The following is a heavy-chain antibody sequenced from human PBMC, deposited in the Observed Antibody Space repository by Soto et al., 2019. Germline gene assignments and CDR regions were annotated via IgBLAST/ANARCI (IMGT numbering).Heavy chain of an antibody. CDR2: IIPFFGTP. CDR3: ARDKGAYYSHLVY. V-gene: IGHV1-69*06. J-gene: IGHJ4*02. CDR1: GATFSSYA. D-gene: IGHD3-22*01. Sequence: QVLLVQSGAEVKKPGSSVKVSCKLSGATFSSYAMSWVRQAPGQGLEWIGGIIPFFGTPNYAQKFQGRVTNTAHTSTATSYMELSSLRSDDTAVYYCARDKGAYYSHLVYWGQGTLVTVSS.